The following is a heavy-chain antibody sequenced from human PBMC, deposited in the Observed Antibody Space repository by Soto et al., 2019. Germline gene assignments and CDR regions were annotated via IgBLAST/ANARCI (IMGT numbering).Heavy chain of an antibody. J-gene: IGHJ6*02. CDR3: ARDRGRVECLYYYGMDV. CDR2: ISAYNGNT. V-gene: IGHV1-18*01. CDR1: GYTFTSYG. D-gene: IGHD1-26*01. Sequence: GASVKVSCKAAGYTFTSYGISWVRQAPGQGLEWMGWISAYNGNTNYAQKLQGRVTMTTDTSTSTAYMELRSLRSDDTAVYYCARDRGRVECLYYYGMDVWGQGTTVTVSS.